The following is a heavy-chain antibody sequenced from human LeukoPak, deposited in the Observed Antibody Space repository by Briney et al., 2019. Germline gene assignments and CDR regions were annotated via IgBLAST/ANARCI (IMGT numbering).Heavy chain of an antibody. CDR3: ARDRGRAGYYGMGV. V-gene: IGHV3-33*08. CDR2: IWYDGSNK. J-gene: IGHJ6*02. CDR1: GFTFSSYG. D-gene: IGHD6-19*01. Sequence: GGSLRLSCAASGFTFSSYGMHWVRQAPGKGLEWVAVIWYDGSNKYYADSVKGRFTISRDNSKNTLYLQMNSLRAEDTAVYYCARDRGRAGYYGMGVWGQGTTVTVSS.